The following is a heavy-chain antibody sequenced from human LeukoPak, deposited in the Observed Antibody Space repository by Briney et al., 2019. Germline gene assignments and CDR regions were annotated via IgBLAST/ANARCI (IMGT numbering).Heavy chain of an antibody. V-gene: IGHV1-46*01. CDR1: GYTFTNYY. Sequence: ASVKVSCKASGYTFTNYYMHWVRQAPGQGLEWVGIINPSGGSTTYAQKFQGKVTMTRDMSTSTVYMELSSLRSEDTAVYYCARGPPRGGYYPTPYYFDYWGQGTLVTVSS. CDR3: ARGPPRGGYYPTPYYFDY. D-gene: IGHD3-22*01. CDR2: INPSGGST. J-gene: IGHJ4*02.